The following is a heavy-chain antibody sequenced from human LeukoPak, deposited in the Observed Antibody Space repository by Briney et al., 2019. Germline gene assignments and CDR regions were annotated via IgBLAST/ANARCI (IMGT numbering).Heavy chain of an antibody. CDR1: GYTFTTYY. CDR2: INPSGGST. D-gene: IGHD5-18*01. Sequence: ASVKVSCKASGYTFTTYYMHWVRQAPGQGLEWMGIINPSGGSTSYAQKFQGRVTMTRDTSTSTVYMELSSLRSEDTAVYYCARDFGYSYGYGYSDYWGQGTLVTVSS. V-gene: IGHV1-46*01. J-gene: IGHJ4*02. CDR3: ARDFGYSYGYGYSDY.